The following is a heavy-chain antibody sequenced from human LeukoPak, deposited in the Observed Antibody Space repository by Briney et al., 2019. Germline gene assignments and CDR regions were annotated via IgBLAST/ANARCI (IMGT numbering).Heavy chain of an antibody. CDR1: GGTFSSYA. D-gene: IGHD3-10*02. J-gene: IGHJ3*02. V-gene: IGHV1-69*13. CDR2: IIPIFGTA. CDR3: ARYFRAARTDAFDI. Sequence: ASVKVSCKASGGTFSSYAISWVRQAPGQGLEWMGGIIPIFGTANYAQKFQGRVTITADESTSTAYMELSSLRSEDTAVYYCARYFRAARTDAFDIWGQGTMVTVSS.